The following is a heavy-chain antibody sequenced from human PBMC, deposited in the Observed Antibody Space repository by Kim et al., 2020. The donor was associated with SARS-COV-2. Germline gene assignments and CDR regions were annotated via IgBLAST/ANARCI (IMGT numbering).Heavy chain of an antibody. CDR2: ISGSGGGT. D-gene: IGHD3-22*01. V-gene: IGHV3-23*01. CDR3: AKNYYDSSGHLDY. CDR1: GFTFSNYA. J-gene: IGHJ4*02. Sequence: GGSLRLSCAASGFTFSNYAMSWVRQAPGKGLEWVSAISGSGGGTYYADSVKVRFTISRDNSKNTLFLQMNSLRAEDTAVYYCAKNYYDSSGHLDYWGQGTLVTVSS.